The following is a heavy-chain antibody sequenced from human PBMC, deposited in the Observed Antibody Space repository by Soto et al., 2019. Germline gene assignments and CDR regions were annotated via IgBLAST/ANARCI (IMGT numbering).Heavy chain of an antibody. D-gene: IGHD4-17*01. J-gene: IGHJ5*01. CDR3: AKGRLLLDS. CDR2: IFVSGVT. V-gene: IGHV3-23*01. CDR1: GFTFSTYA. Sequence: EVQLLESGGGLVQPGGSLRLSCAASGFTFSTYAMTWVRQAPGKGLQWVSSIFVSGVTNYADSVKGRFTISRDNSNNTLYLQMSSLRAEDTALYYCAKGRLLLDSWGRGTLVTVSS.